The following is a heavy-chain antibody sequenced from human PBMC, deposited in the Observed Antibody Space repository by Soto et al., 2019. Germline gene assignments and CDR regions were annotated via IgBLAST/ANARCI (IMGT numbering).Heavy chain of an antibody. CDR2: ISGSGGST. D-gene: IGHD6-19*01. CDR1: GFTFSSYA. V-gene: IGHV3-23*01. CDR3: AKGLEQSGIAVAGLFDY. Sequence: GGSLRLSCAASGFTFSSYAMSWVRQAPGKGLEWVSAISGSGGSTYYADSVKGRFTTSRDNSKNTLYLQMNSLRAEDTAVYYCAKGLEQSGIAVAGLFDYWGQGTLVTVSS. J-gene: IGHJ4*02.